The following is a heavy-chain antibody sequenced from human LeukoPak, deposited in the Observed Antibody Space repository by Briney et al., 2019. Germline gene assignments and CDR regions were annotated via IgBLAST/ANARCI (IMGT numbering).Heavy chain of an antibody. Sequence: ASVKVSCKASGYTFTSYDINWVRQAPGQGLEWRGWISAYNGNTNYAQKLQGRVTMTTDTSTSTAYMELRSLRSDDTAVYYRARDRGYDILTGSYYYYGMDVWGQGTTVTVSS. V-gene: IGHV1-18*01. J-gene: IGHJ6*02. D-gene: IGHD3-9*01. CDR1: GYTFTSYD. CDR3: ARDRGYDILTGSYYYYGMDV. CDR2: ISAYNGNT.